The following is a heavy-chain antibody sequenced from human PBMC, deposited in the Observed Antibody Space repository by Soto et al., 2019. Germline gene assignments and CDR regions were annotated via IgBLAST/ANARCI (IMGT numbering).Heavy chain of an antibody. V-gene: IGHV1-69*13. D-gene: IGHD1-1*01. CDR2: IIPIFGTA. Sequence: SVKVSCKASGGTFSSYAISWVRQAPGQGLEWMGGIIPIFGTANYAQKFQGRVTITADESTSTAYMELSSLRSEDTAVYYCARGTASRTLYYYYYYGMDVWGQGTTVTV. CDR3: ARGTASRTLYYYYYYGMDV. J-gene: IGHJ6*02. CDR1: GGTFSSYA.